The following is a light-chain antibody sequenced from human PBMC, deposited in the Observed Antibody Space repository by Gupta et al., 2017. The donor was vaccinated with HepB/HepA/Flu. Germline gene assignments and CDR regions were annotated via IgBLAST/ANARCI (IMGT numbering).Light chain of an antibody. Sequence: QSVLTQPPSVSAAPGQKVTIPCSGSSSNIGNNYVPWYQQRPGTAPKLLIFDNNTRPSGIPDRVSGSKSGTSATLGTTGLQTGDEADYYCGTWDSSMSAGVFGGGTKLTVL. CDR1: SSNIGNNY. CDR2: DNN. CDR3: GTWDSSMSAGV. J-gene: IGLJ2*01. V-gene: IGLV1-51*01.